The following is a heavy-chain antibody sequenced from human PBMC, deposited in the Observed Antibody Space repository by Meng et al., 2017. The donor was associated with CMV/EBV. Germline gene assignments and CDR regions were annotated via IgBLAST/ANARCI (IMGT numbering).Heavy chain of an antibody. V-gene: IGHV3-23*01. Sequence: FRAYAMRWVRQAAGKGLEWVSGKDGGGGNTYYANSVKGRFSISRDDSRNTLYLQMKSLRAEDTTVYYCARNKDYDFWSGYYTNRRVSWGQGALVTVSS. CDR2: KDGGGGNT. CDR1: FRAYA. D-gene: IGHD3-3*01. CDR3: ARNKDYDFWSGYYTNRRVS. J-gene: IGHJ5*02.